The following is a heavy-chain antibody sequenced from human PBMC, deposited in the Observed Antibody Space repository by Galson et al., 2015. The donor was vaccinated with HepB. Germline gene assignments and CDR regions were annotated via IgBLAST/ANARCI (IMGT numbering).Heavy chain of an antibody. D-gene: IGHD6-25*01. CDR1: GFTFSSYA. CDR2: ISGSGGSTYYASGGST. CDR3: AKEKYNSGGGNCFDY. J-gene: IGHJ4*02. V-gene: IGHV3-23*01. Sequence: SLRLSCAASGFTFSSYAMSWVRQAPGKGLEWVSAISGSGGSTYYASGGSTYYADSVKGRFTISRDNSKNTMYLQMNSLRAEDTAIYYCAKEKYNSGGGNCFDYWGQGTLVTVSS.